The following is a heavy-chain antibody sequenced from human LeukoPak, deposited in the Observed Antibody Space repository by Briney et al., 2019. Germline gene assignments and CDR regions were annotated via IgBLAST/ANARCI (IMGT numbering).Heavy chain of an antibody. V-gene: IGHV3-23*01. CDR2: ICGSGGST. J-gene: IGHJ4*02. CDR1: GFTFSSYA. D-gene: IGHD3-10*01. CDR3: AKAHGSGSYYFDY. Sequence: TGGSLRLSCAASGFTFSSYAMSWVRQAPGKGLEWVSAICGSGGSTYYADSVKGRFTISRDNSKNTLYLQMNSLRAEDTAVYYCAKAHGSGSYYFDYWGQGTLVTVSS.